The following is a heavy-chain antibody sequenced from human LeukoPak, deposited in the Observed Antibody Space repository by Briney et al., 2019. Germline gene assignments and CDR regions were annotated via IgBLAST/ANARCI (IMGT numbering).Heavy chain of an antibody. CDR3: AKDRGLSIAVAGTGY. Sequence: GGSLRLSCAASGFTFTNYAMSWVRQAPGKGLEWVSAISGSGGSTYYADSVKGRFTISRDNSKNTLYLQMNSLRAEDTAVYYCAKDRGLSIAVAGTGYWGQGTLVTVSS. J-gene: IGHJ4*02. CDR1: GFTFTNYA. D-gene: IGHD6-19*01. V-gene: IGHV3-23*01. CDR2: ISGSGGST.